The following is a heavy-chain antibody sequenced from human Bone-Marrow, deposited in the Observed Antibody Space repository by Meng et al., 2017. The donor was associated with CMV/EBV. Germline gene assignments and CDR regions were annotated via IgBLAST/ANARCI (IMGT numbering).Heavy chain of an antibody. CDR2: IYGGGSST. D-gene: IGHD2-8*01. Sequence: GGSLRLSCAASGFTFSSYAMSWVRQAPGKGLEWVSVIYGGGSSTYYADSVQGRFPISRDNSKNTLYLQMNSLRAEDTAVYYCAKDGNGGNPLFDYWGQGTLVTVSS. CDR3: AKDGNGGNPLFDY. J-gene: IGHJ4*02. V-gene: IGHV3-23*03. CDR1: GFTFSSYA.